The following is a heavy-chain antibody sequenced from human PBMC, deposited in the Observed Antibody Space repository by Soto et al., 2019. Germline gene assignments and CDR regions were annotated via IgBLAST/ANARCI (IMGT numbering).Heavy chain of an antibody. J-gene: IGHJ6*02. V-gene: IGHV3-23*01. CDR3: AKGPTIFGVVISYSFYYGLDV. CDR2: ISSSGAST. CDR1: RLTFSSYA. Sequence: GGSLRLSCAASRLTFSSYAMSWVRQAPGKGLEWVSAISSSGASTYSADSVKGRFTISRDNSKNTLYLQMNSLRAEDTAVYYCAKGPTIFGVVISYSFYYGLDVWGQGTTVTVSS. D-gene: IGHD3-3*01.